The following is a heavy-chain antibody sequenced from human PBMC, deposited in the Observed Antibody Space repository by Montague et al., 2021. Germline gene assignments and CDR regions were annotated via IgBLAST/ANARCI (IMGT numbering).Heavy chain of an antibody. Sequence: SLRLSCAASGFTFSLYSIHWVRQAPGKGLEWISYISSTSTNIYYADSVRGRFTVSRDNAKNSVSLQMNSLRGEDTAVYFCARVHTSGWSGDYWGQGTLVTVSS. CDR3: ARVHTSGWSGDY. CDR1: GFTFSLYS. CDR2: ISSTSTNI. D-gene: IGHD6-19*01. V-gene: IGHV3-48*01. J-gene: IGHJ4*02.